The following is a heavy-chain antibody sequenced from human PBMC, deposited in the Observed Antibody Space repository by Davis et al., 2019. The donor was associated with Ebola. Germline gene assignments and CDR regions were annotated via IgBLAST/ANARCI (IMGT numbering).Heavy chain of an antibody. CDR2: IIPIFGIA. J-gene: IGHJ6*02. V-gene: IGHV1-69*10. Sequence: SSVQVSCKASLRTFSSYAISWVRQAPAQGLDWMGWIIPIFGIANYAQKFQGRVTITADKSTSTAYMELSSLRSEDTAVYYSARLWGCIAARPGRNCGMDVWGQGTTVTVSS. D-gene: IGHD6-6*01. CDR1: LRTFSSYA. CDR3: ARLWGCIAARPGRNCGMDV.